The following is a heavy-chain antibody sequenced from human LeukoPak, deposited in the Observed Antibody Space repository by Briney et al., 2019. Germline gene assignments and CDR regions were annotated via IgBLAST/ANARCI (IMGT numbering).Heavy chain of an antibody. CDR1: GYTFTSYD. J-gene: IGHJ5*02. Sequence: ASXXVXCKASGYTFTSYDINWVRQATGQGLEWMGWMNPNSGNTGYAQKFQGRVTITRNTSISTAYMELSSLRSEDTAVYYCARGPRNGWFDPWGQGTLVTVSS. D-gene: IGHD2-8*01. V-gene: IGHV1-8*03. CDR3: ARGPRNGWFDP. CDR2: MNPNSGNT.